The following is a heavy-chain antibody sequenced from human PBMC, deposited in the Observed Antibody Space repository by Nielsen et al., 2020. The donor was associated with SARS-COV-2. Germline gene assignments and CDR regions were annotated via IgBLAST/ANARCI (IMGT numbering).Heavy chain of an antibody. V-gene: IGHV4-59*01. CDR1: GGSIRNYY. CDR3: ARGVGITRLDP. CDR2: IYNIGSI. Sequence: SETLSLTCTVSGGSIRNYYWSWIRQPPGKGLEWIGYIYNIGSINYNPSLKSRVTISVDTSKDQFSLKMTSVTAADTATYYCARGVGITRLDPWGQGTLVTVSS. J-gene: IGHJ5*02. D-gene: IGHD1/OR15-1a*01.